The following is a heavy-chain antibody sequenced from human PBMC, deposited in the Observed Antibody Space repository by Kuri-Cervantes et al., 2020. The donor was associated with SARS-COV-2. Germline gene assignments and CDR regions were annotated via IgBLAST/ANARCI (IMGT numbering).Heavy chain of an antibody. CDR1: GFTFSSYA. CDR2: ISGSGGST. J-gene: IGHJ6*02. Sequence: GESLKISCAAFGFTFSSYAMSWVRQTPGKGLEWVSTISGSGGSTYYADSVKGRFTISRDNSKNTLFLQMNSLRAEDMAVYYCARVEVAGMSYGMDVWGQGTTVTVSS. D-gene: IGHD6-19*01. V-gene: IGHV3-23*01. CDR3: ARVEVAGMSYGMDV.